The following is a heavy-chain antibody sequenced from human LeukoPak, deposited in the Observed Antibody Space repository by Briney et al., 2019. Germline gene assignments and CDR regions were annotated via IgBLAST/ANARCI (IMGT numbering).Heavy chain of an antibody. J-gene: IGHJ4*02. Sequence: GGSLRLSCAASGFTFSSYSMNWVRQAPGKGLEWVSYISSSSSTIYYADSVKGRFTISRDNAKNSLYLQMNSLRAEDTAVYYCAHPASYYYDSSDYWGQGTLVTVSS. CDR2: ISSSSSTI. V-gene: IGHV3-48*01. CDR1: GFTFSSYS. CDR3: AHPASYYYDSSDY. D-gene: IGHD3-22*01.